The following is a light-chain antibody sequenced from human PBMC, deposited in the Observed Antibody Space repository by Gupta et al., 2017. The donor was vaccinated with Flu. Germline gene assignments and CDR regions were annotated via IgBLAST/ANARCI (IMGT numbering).Light chain of an antibody. J-gene: IGKJ3*01. Sequence: PSSLSASVGDRVTITCLASQSISSNLNWYQHKTGKAPNLLIFASSDLQSGVPSRFSGSGSATDFTLTISRLQAEDFATYYCQQSDSTPFTFGPGTKVDI. V-gene: IGKV1-39*01. CDR3: QQSDSTPFT. CDR2: ASS. CDR1: QSISSN.